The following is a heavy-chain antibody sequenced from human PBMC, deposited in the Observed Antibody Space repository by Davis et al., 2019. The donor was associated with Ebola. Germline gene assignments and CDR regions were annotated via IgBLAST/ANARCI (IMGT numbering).Heavy chain of an antibody. V-gene: IGHV6-1*01. CDR1: GDSVSSNSAA. CDR2: TYYRSKWYN. Sequence: MPSETLSLTCAISGDSVSSNSAAWNWIRQSPSRGLEWLGRTYYRSKWYNDYAVSVKSRITFNSDTSKNQFSLQLNSVTPEDTAVYYCARHPLSTVTKNFDYWGQGTLVTVSS. D-gene: IGHD4-17*01. CDR3: ARHPLSTVTKNFDY. J-gene: IGHJ4*02.